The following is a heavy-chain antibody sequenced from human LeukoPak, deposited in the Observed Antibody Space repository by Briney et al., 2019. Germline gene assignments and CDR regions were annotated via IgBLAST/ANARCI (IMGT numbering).Heavy chain of an antibody. J-gene: IGHJ4*02. CDR3: AKDPLVNSQEYFDY. Sequence: GGSLRLSCAASGFTFSTYGMSWVRQAPGKGLEWVSAISGSGGSTYYADSVKGRFTISRDNSKNTLYLQMNSLRAEDTAVYYCAKDPLVNSQEYFDYWGQGTLVTVSS. CDR1: GFTFSTYG. D-gene: IGHD2/OR15-2a*01. V-gene: IGHV3-23*01. CDR2: ISGSGGST.